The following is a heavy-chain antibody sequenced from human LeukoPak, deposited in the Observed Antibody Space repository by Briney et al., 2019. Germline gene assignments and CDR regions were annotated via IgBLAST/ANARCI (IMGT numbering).Heavy chain of an antibody. J-gene: IGHJ6*02. Sequence: PSETLSLTCTVSGGSISSGGYYWSWIRQHPGKGLEWIGYIYYSGSTYYNPSLKSRVTISVDTSKNQFSLKLSSVTAADTAVYYCARVGATSEYGMDVWGQGTTVTVSS. CDR2: IYYSGST. V-gene: IGHV4-31*02. CDR3: ARVGATSEYGMDV. CDR1: GGSISSGGYY. D-gene: IGHD1-26*01.